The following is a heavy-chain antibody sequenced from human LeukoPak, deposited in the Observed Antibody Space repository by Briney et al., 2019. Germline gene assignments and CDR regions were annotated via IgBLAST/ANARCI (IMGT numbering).Heavy chain of an antibody. V-gene: IGHV3-72*01. D-gene: IGHD6-13*01. CDR1: GFLFSDHY. CDR2: IRDKVNSHTP. CDR3: ARTYSSSWESTYFDS. Sequence: PGGSLRLSCAASGFLFSDHYIDWVRQPGGKGLELVGRIRDKVNSHTPASAASANCRFTISRDGSTNSLYLQMHSLTIEDPAVYFCARTYSSSWESTYFDSWGQGTLVTVSS. J-gene: IGHJ4*02.